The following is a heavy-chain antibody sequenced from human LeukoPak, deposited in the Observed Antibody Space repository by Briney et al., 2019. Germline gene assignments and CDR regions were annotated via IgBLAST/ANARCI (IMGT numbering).Heavy chain of an antibody. Sequence: GGSMRLSCAASGFTFSSYAMSWVRQAPGKGLEWVSAISGSGGSTYYADSVKGRFTISRDNSKNTLYLQMNSLRAEDTAVYYCAKDPDIIAAAGSADYWGQGTLVTVSS. CDR1: GFTFSSYA. D-gene: IGHD6-13*01. V-gene: IGHV3-23*01. J-gene: IGHJ4*02. CDR2: ISGSGGST. CDR3: AKDPDIIAAAGSADY.